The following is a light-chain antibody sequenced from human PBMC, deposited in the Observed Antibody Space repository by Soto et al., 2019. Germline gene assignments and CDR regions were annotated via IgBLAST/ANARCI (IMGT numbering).Light chain of an antibody. CDR2: DAS. J-gene: IGKJ3*01. V-gene: IGKV1-5*01. CDR3: QQYNSPIFT. CDR1: QSISSW. Sequence: DIQMTQSPSTLSASVGDRVTITCRASQSISSWLAWYQQKPGKAPKLLIYDASSLESGVSSRFSGSGSGTEFTRTISSLQPDDFATYYCQQYNSPIFTFGPGTKVDIK.